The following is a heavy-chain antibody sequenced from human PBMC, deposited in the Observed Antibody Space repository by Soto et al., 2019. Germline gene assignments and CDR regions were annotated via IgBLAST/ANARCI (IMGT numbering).Heavy chain of an antibody. Sequence: EVQLVESGGGLVQPGVSLRLSCAASGFTFSSYSMNWVRQAPGKGLEWGSYISSSSSTIYYADSVKGRFTISRDNAKNSLYLQMNSLRAEDTAVYYCARGHIVLMVYATDAFAIWGQGTMVTVSS. V-gene: IGHV3-48*01. J-gene: IGHJ3*02. CDR3: ARGHIVLMVYATDAFAI. CDR2: ISSSSSTI. D-gene: IGHD2-8*01. CDR1: GFTFSSYS.